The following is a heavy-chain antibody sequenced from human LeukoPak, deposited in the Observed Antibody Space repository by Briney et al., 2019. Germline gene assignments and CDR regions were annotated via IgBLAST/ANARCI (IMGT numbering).Heavy chain of an antibody. CDR2: INPNSGGT. V-gene: IGHV1-2*02. Sequence: ASVKVSCKASGYTFTGYYMHWMRQAPGQGREWMGWINPNSGGTNYAQKFQGRVIMTRDTSISTAYMEPSRLRSDDTAVYYCARGGVGATTDFDYWGQGTLVTVSS. CDR1: GYTFTGYY. D-gene: IGHD1-26*01. J-gene: IGHJ4*02. CDR3: ARGGVGATTDFDY.